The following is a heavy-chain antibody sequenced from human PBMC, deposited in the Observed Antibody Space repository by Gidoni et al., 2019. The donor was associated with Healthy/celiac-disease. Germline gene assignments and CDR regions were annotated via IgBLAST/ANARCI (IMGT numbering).Heavy chain of an antibody. CDR3: AKDMWELRGGAFDI. CDR2: ISWNSGSI. D-gene: IGHD1-26*01. CDR1: RFTFDAYA. Sequence: EVQLVESVGGLVQPGSSLRLSCAASRFTFDAYAMHWVRQAPGTGLEWVSGISWNSGSIGYADSVKGRFTISRDNAKNSLYLQMNSLRAEDTALYYCAKDMWELRGGAFDIWGQGTMVTVSS. J-gene: IGHJ3*02. V-gene: IGHV3-9*01.